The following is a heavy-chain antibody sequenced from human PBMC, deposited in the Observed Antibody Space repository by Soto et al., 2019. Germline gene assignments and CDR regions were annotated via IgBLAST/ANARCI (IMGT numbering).Heavy chain of an antibody. V-gene: IGHV4-59*08. J-gene: IGHJ3*02. D-gene: IGHD3-22*01. CDR3: ARQEYYYDSSGGAFDI. CDR1: GGSISSYY. Sequence: ETLSLTCTVSGGSISSYYWSWIRQPPGKGLEWIGYIYYSGSTNYNPSLKSRVTISVDTSKNQFSLKLSSVTAADTAVYYCARQEYYYDSSGGAFDIWGQGTMVTVSS. CDR2: IYYSGST.